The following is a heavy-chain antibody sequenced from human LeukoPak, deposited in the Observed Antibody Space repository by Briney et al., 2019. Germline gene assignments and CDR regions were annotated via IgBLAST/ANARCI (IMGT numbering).Heavy chain of an antibody. CDR1: GFTFSSYA. Sequence: GRSLRLSCAASGFTFSSYAMHWVRQAPGKGLEWVAVISYGGSNKYYADSVKGRFTISRDNSKNTLYLQMNSLRAEDTAVYYCAREIPVFLGIVVVPAAIARRGGMDVWGKGTTVTVSS. CDR3: AREIPVFLGIVVVPAAIARRGGMDV. V-gene: IGHV3-30*04. CDR2: ISYGGSNK. J-gene: IGHJ6*04. D-gene: IGHD2-2*03.